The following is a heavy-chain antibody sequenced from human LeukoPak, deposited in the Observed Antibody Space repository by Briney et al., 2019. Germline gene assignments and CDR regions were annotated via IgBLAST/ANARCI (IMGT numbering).Heavy chain of an antibody. Sequence: SETLSLTCTVSGGSISSYYWSWIRQPAGKGLEWIGRIYTSGSTNYNPSLKSRVTMSVDTSKNQFSLKLSSVTAADTAVYYCARGYSNYVSQSAEYFQHWGQGTLVTVSS. J-gene: IGHJ1*01. CDR3: ARGYSNYVSQSAEYFQH. CDR2: IYTSGST. V-gene: IGHV4-4*07. CDR1: GGSISSYY. D-gene: IGHD4-11*01.